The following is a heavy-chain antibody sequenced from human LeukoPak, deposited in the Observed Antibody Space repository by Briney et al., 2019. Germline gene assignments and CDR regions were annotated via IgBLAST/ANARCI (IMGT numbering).Heavy chain of an antibody. CDR1: GGSISSYY. CDR2: IYYSGST. CDR3: ARHVGSGWYNYYGMDV. J-gene: IGHJ6*02. D-gene: IGHD6-19*01. V-gene: IGHV4-59*08. Sequence: PSETLSLTCTVSGGSISSYYWSWIRQPPGKGLEWIGYIYYSGSTNYNPSLKSRVTISVDTSKNQFSLKLSSVTAADTAVYYCARHVGSGWYNYYGMDVWGQGTTVTVSS.